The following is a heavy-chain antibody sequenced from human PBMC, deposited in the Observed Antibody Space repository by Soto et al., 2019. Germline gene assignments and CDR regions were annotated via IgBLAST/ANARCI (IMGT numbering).Heavy chain of an antibody. Sequence: QLQLQESGPGLVKPSETLSLTCTVSAGSISSSSDYWDWIRLPPGKGLEWLAHIYYSGSTYYNPSLKSRITISMDTSKNQVSLKLTSVTAADTAVYYCARHPIVGTTLYFDYWGRGTLVTVSS. J-gene: IGHJ4*02. CDR1: AGSISSSSDY. V-gene: IGHV4-39*01. CDR2: IYYSGST. CDR3: ARHPIVGTTLYFDY. D-gene: IGHD1-26*01.